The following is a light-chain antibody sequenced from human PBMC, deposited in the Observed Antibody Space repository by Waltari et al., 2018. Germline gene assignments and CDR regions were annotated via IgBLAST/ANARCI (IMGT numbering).Light chain of an antibody. Sequence: EIVMTQSPATLSVSPGQRVTLSCRASQSVSSNLAWYQQKPGQAPRLLIYGASTRATGIPARFMGSGSGTEFTLTISSLQSEDFAVYYCQQYNNWPRTFGQGTKVEIK. CDR1: QSVSSN. V-gene: IGKV3-15*01. CDR2: GAS. J-gene: IGKJ1*01. CDR3: QQYNNWPRT.